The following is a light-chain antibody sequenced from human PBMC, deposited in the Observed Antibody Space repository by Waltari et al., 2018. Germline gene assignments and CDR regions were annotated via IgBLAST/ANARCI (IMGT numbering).Light chain of an antibody. J-gene: IGKJ4*01. CDR3: QKYNNWPLT. V-gene: IGKV3-15*01. CDR1: QSVSSS. CDR2: GAS. Sequence: ETVMTQSPATLSVSPGERATLACRASQSVSSSLAGYPQKPGQAPSLRLYGASTRATGIPAGFSGSGSGTEFTLTISSMQSEDFAVYYCQKYNNWPLTFGGGTKVEIK.